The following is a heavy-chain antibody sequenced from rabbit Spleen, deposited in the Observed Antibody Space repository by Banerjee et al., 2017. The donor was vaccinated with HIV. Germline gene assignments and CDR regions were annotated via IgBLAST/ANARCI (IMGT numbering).Heavy chain of an antibody. Sequence: QSLEESGGDLVKPGASLTLTCKASGFDFTTTYYMCWVRQAPGKGLQLIACIDTSSGSTDYASWVNGRFTISKTSSTTVDLKMTSLTAADTATYFCGRGSATMTMVITGYYLSLWGPGTLVTVS. CDR3: GRGSATMTMVITGYYLSL. D-gene: IGHD2-1*01. CDR1: GFDFTTTYY. V-gene: IGHV1S40*01. J-gene: IGHJ4*01. CDR2: IDTSSGST.